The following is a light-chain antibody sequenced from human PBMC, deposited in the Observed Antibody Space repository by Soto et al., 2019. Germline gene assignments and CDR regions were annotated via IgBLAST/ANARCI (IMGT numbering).Light chain of an antibody. CDR2: EVS. CDR1: SSDVGGYNY. Sequence: QSALTQPPSASGSPGQSVTISCTGTSSDVGGYNYVSWYQQHPGKAPKLMIYEVSKRPSGVPDRFSGSKSGNTASLTVSELQAEDEADYYCSSYAGSNHVVFGGGTKVTVL. CDR3: SSYAGSNHVV. J-gene: IGLJ2*01. V-gene: IGLV2-8*01.